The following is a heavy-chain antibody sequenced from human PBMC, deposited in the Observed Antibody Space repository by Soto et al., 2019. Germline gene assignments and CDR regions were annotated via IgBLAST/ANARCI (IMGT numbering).Heavy chain of an antibody. CDR3: ARIPYDNSGTIFDY. J-gene: IGHJ4*02. Sequence: GGSLRLSCAVSVITFSSYYMSWVRQAAGKGLEWVSVIYAGTITYYADSVKGRFTIYRDNSKNTLNLEMNSLRVEDTAVYYCARIPYDNSGTIFDYWGQGTLVTVSS. D-gene: IGHD3-22*01. CDR1: VITFSSYY. V-gene: IGHV3-53*01. CDR2: IYAGTIT.